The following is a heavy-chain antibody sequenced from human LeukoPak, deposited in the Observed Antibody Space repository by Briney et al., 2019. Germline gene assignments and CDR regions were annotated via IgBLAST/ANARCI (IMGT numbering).Heavy chain of an antibody. CDR2: IWYDGSNK. D-gene: IGHD5-24*01. J-gene: IGHJ4*02. CDR3: ARDGGASEEINFDY. Sequence: GGSLRLSCAASGFTFSSYGMHWVRQAPGKGLEWVAVIWYDGSNKYYADSVKGRFTISRDNAKNSLYLQMNSLRAEDTAVYYCARDGGASEEINFDYWGQGTLVTVSS. CDR1: GFTFSSYG. V-gene: IGHV3-33*01.